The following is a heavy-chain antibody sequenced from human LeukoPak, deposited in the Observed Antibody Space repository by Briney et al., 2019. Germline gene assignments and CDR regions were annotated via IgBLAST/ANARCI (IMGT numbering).Heavy chain of an antibody. D-gene: IGHD3-10*01. CDR1: RGTFSSYA. CDR3: ARDGESAINSGSYYNWFDP. J-gene: IGHJ5*02. V-gene: IGHV1-69*04. CDR2: IIPIFGIA. Sequence: SVKVSCKASRGTFSSYAICWVRQAPGQGLEGLGRIIPIFGIANYAQKFQGRVTITAEKSTSTAYMELSSLRSEDTAVYYCARDGESAINSGSYYNWFDPWGQGTLVTVSS.